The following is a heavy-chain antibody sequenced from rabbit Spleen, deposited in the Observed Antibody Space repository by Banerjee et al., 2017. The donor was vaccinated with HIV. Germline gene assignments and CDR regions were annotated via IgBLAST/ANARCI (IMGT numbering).Heavy chain of an antibody. CDR3: VREAGYGGYGDANL. CDR1: GFSFSSSDY. J-gene: IGHJ4*01. Sequence: QSLEESGGDLVKPGASLTLTCTASGFSFSSSDYICWVRQAPGKGLEWISCIAGGSSGFTYSATWAKGRFIISKTSSTTVTLQMTSLTAADTATYFCVREAGYGGYGDANLWGPGTLVTVS. CDR2: IAGGSSGFT. V-gene: IGHV1S40*01. D-gene: IGHD6-1*01.